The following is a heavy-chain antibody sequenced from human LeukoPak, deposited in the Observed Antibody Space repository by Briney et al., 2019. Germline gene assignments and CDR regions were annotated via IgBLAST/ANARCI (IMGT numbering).Heavy chain of an antibody. J-gene: IGHJ4*02. CDR2: ISGDGGST. CDR3: AKGQGYYFHY. V-gene: IGHV3-43*02. CDR1: GFTFNDYA. Sequence: PGGSLRLSCAASGFTFNDYAMHWVRQAPGKGLEWVSLISGDGGSTYYADSVKGRFTISRDNSKTSLYLQMNSLRTADTALYYCAKGQGYYFHYWGQGTLVTVSS.